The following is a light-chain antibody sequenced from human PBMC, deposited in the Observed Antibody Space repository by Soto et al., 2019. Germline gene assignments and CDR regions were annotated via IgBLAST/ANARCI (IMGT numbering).Light chain of an antibody. CDR2: EGS. CDR3: WSYVGSSTVV. CDR1: SSDVGRYNL. J-gene: IGLJ2*01. Sequence: QSALTQPASVSGSPGQSITISCTGTSSDVGRYNLVSWYQQHPGKAPKLMIYEGSKRPSGVSNRFSGSKSGNTASLTISGLQAEDEADYYCWSYVGSSTVVFGGGTQLTVL. V-gene: IGLV2-23*01.